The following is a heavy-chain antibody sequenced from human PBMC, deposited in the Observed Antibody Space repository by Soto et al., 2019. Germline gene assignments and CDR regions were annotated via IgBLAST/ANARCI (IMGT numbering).Heavy chain of an antibody. V-gene: IGHV3-49*05. Sequence: EVQLVESGGGLVKPGRSLRLSCTASGFTCGDYAMSWFRQAPGKGLEWVGFIRSKAYGGTTEYAAYVKGRFTISRDDSKTIAYLQMNSLKTEDTAVYYCTRGAENYYYDGMDVWGQGTTVTVSS. J-gene: IGHJ6*02. CDR1: GFTCGDYA. CDR3: TRGAENYYYDGMDV. CDR2: IRSKAYGGTT.